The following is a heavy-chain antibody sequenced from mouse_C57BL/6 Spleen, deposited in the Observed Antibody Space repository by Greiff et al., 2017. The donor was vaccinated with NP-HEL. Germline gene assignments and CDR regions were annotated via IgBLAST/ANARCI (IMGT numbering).Heavy chain of an antibody. V-gene: IGHV1-82*01. CDR3: ASSGLMSAAWLAY. CDR2: IYPGDGDT. D-gene: IGHD3-1*01. Sequence: VQLQESGPELVKPGASVKISCKASGYAFCSSWMNWVKQRPGKGLEWIGRIYPGDGDTNYNGKFKGKATLTADKSSSTAYMQLSSLTSEDSAVYFCASSGLMSAAWLAYWGQGTLVTVSA. J-gene: IGHJ3*01. CDR1: GYAFCSSW.